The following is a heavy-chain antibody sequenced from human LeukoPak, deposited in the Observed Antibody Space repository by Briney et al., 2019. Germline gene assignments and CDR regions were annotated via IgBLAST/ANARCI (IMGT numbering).Heavy chain of an antibody. CDR1: GDSVSSNGAA. J-gene: IGHJ5*02. CDR2: TYYRSKWYN. Sequence: SQTLSLTCAISGDSVSSNGAALNWIRQSPSRGLEWLGRTYYRSKWYNDYAVSVKSRITINPDTSKNQFSLQLNSVTPEDTAVYYCARGELREYSSSPARWFDPWGQGTLVTVSS. CDR3: ARGELREYSSSPARWFDP. D-gene: IGHD6-6*01. V-gene: IGHV6-1*01.